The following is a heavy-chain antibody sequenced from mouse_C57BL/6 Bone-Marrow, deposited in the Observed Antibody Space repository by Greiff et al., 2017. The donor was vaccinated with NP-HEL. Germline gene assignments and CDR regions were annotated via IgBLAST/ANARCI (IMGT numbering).Heavy chain of an antibody. V-gene: IGHV6-3*01. CDR1: GFTFSNYW. J-gene: IGHJ2*01. Sequence: EVKLMESGGGLVQPGGSMKLSCVASGFTFSNYWMNWVRQSPEKGLEWVAQIRLKSDNYATHDAESVKGRFTISRDDSKSSVYLQMNNLRAEDTGIYYCTGRGYWGKGTTLTVSS. CDR2: IRLKSDNYAT. CDR3: TGRGY.